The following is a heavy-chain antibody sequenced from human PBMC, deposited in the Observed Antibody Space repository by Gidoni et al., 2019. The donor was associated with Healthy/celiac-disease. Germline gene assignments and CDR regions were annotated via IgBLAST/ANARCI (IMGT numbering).Heavy chain of an antibody. CDR1: GFTFSSYD. J-gene: IGHJ2*01. Sequence: EVQLVESGGGLVQPGGSLRLSCAASGFTFSSYDMHWVRQATGKGLEWVSAIGTAGDTYYPGSVKGRFTISRENAKNSLYLQMNSLRAGDTAVYYCAGSYRANWYFDLWGRGTLVTVSS. V-gene: IGHV3-13*01. D-gene: IGHD3-16*02. CDR3: AGSYRANWYFDL. CDR2: IGTAGDT.